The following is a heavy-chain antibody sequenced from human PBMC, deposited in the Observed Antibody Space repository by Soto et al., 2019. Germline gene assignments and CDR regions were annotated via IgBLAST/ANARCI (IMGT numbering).Heavy chain of an antibody. Sequence: GGSLRLSCAASGFTFSSYAMSWVRQAPGEGLEWVSAISGSGGSTYYADSVKGRFTISRDNSKNTPYLQMNSLRAEDTAVYYCANVLGQYYDFWSGYYPNHYYYYYGMDVWGQGTTVTVSS. CDR2: ISGSGGST. CDR3: ANVLGQYYDFWSGYYPNHYYYYYGMDV. J-gene: IGHJ6*02. D-gene: IGHD3-3*01. CDR1: GFTFSSYA. V-gene: IGHV3-23*01.